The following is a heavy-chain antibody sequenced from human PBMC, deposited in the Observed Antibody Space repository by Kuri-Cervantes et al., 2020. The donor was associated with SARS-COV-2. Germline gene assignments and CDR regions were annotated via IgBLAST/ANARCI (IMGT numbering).Heavy chain of an antibody. CDR3: ARERREDYSNYGWYFDL. Sequence: GESLKISCAASGFTFDDYGMSWVRQAPGKGLEWVSGINWNGGSTGYADSVKGRFTISRDNAKNSLYLQMNSLRAEDTAVYYCARERREDYSNYGWYFDLWGRGTLVTVSS. CDR2: INWNGGST. J-gene: IGHJ2*01. CDR1: GFTFDDYG. V-gene: IGHV3-20*04. D-gene: IGHD4-11*01.